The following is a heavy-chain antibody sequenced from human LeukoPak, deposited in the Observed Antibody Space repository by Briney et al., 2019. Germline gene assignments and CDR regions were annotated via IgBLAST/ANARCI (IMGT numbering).Heavy chain of an antibody. CDR2: IEPSESYT. CDR3: ARLSGAYDYIWGSYRYTGDY. CDR1: GYNFSRYW. V-gene: IGHV5-10-1*01. J-gene: IGHJ4*02. Sequence: GGSLKISFKASGYNFSRYWISWGRPMPGKGVEWMGRIEPSESYTNYSTPFEGHVTLSVDESISTAYLQWNSLKASDTGMYYCARLSGAYDYIWGSYRYTGDYWGQGTLVTVSS. D-gene: IGHD3-16*02.